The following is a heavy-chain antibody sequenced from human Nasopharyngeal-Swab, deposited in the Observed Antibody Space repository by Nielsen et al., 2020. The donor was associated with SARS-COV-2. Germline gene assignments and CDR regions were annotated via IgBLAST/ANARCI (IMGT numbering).Heavy chain of an antibody. CDR3: ATLRGYHYDSSGYPDTLDI. CDR2: IYTGDSDI. J-gene: IGHJ3*02. V-gene: IGHV5-51*01. CDR1: GYSFTNYW. Sequence: GGSLRLSCKGSGYSFTNYWNGWGRQMPGKGLEWMGIIYTGDSDISYSPSFQSQVTMSADKSTSTAYLRWSSLKASDTAMYYCATLRGYHYDSSGYPDTLDIWGQGTMVTVSS. D-gene: IGHD3-22*01.